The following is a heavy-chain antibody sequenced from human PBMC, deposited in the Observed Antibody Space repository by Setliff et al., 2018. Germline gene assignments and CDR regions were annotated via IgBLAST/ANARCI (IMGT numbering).Heavy chain of an antibody. Sequence: SETLSLTCSVSGGSISSSSYYWGWIRQPPGKGLEWIGSISYSGSTYYNPSLKSRVTISVDTSKNQFSLKLSSVTAADTAVYYCAGHYDFWSGSPDYWGQGTLVTVSS. D-gene: IGHD3-3*01. J-gene: IGHJ4*02. V-gene: IGHV4-39*01. CDR1: GGSISSSSYY. CDR2: ISYSGST. CDR3: AGHYDFWSGSPDY.